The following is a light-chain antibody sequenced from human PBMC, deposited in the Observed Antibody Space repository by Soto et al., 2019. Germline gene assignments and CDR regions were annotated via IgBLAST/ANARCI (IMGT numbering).Light chain of an antibody. Sequence: DIQLTQSPSFLSASVGDRVNITCRASQGISNYLAWYQQKPGKAPKLLMYGAYTLQSGVPSRFSGSESGTQLTLTISSLQPEDFATYYCQQLHSYPITFGQGTRLEIK. CDR1: QGISNY. CDR2: GAY. V-gene: IGKV1-9*01. CDR3: QQLHSYPIT. J-gene: IGKJ5*01.